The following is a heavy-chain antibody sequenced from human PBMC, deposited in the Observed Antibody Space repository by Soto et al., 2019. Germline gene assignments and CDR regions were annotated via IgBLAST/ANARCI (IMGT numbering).Heavy chain of an antibody. D-gene: IGHD1-7*01. CDR2: IDPSDSYT. J-gene: IGHJ6*02. CDR3: AGRITGTTPHYYGMDV. V-gene: IGHV5-10-1*01. Sequence: PGESLKISCKGSGYSFTSYWTSWVRQMPGKGLEWMGRIDPSDSYTNYSPSFQGHVTISADKSISTAYLQWSSLKASDTAMYYCAGRITGTTPHYYGMDVWGQGTTVTVSS. CDR1: GYSFTSYW.